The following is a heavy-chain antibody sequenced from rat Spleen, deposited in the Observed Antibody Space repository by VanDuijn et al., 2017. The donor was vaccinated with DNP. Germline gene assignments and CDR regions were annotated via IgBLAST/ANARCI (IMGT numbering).Heavy chain of an antibody. CDR1: GFTFSDYY. Sequence: EVQLVESGGGIVQPGRSLNLSCAASGFTFSDYYMAWVRQAPTRGLEWVASINYDGGSTYYRDSVRGRFTISRDNAKSTLYLQMDSLRSEDTATYYCARQIQLGWYFDFWGPGTMVTVSS. CDR2: INYDGGST. V-gene: IGHV5-22*01. D-gene: IGHD1-5*01. CDR3: ARQIQLGWYFDF. J-gene: IGHJ1*01.